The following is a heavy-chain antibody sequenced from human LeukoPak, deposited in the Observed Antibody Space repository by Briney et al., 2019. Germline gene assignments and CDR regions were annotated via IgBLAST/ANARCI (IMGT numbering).Heavy chain of an antibody. CDR3: ARGLGYYDSSGYYRYYFDY. D-gene: IGHD3-22*01. V-gene: IGHV4-59*01. J-gene: IGHJ4*02. CDR2: IYYSGST. CDR1: GGSISSYY. Sequence: SETLSLTCTVSGGSISSYYWSWIRQPPGKGLEWIGYIYYSGSTNYNPSLKSRVTISVDTSKNRFSLKLSSVTAADTAVYYCARGLGYYDSSGYYRYYFDYWGQGTLVTVSS.